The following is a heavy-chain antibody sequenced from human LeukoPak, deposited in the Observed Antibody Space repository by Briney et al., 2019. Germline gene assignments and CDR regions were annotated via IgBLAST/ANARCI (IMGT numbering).Heavy chain of an antibody. Sequence: SETLSLTCTVSGGSISSSSYYWGWIRQPPGKGLEWIGSIYYSGSTYYNPSLKSRVTISVDTSKNQFSLKLSSVTAADTAVYYCARQPPPSKEVAGTGGGAFDIWGQGTMVTVSS. CDR1: GGSISSSSYY. V-gene: IGHV4-39*01. CDR2: IYYSGST. CDR3: ARQPPPSKEVAGTGGGAFDI. J-gene: IGHJ3*02. D-gene: IGHD6-19*01.